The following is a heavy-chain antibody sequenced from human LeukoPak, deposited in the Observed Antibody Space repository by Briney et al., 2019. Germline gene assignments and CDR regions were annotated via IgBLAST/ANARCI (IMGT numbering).Heavy chain of an antibody. CDR1: GGSISSSSYY. Sequence: SETLSLTCTVSGGSISSSSYYWGGIRQPPGKGLEWVGCIYYSGSTYYHPSLKSRVTITVDTSKNQFSLKLSSVTAAETAVYYCARRTRIAAAVAFDYWGQGTLVTVSS. CDR2: IYYSGST. D-gene: IGHD6-13*01. J-gene: IGHJ4*02. CDR3: ARRTRIAAAVAFDY. V-gene: IGHV4-39*01.